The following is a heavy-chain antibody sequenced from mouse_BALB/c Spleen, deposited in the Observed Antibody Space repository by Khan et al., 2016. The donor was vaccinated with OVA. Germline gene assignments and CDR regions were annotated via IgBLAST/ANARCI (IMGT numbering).Heavy chain of an antibody. V-gene: IGHV1-4*01. D-gene: IGHD2-14*01. J-gene: IGHJ3*01. CDR1: GYTFTSYT. Sequence: VQLQQSGAELARPGASVKMSCKASGYTFTSYTIHWIKLRPGQGLEWIGYINPSNGYTNYNQKFKDKATLTADKSSTTAYMQLSSLTSDDTAVXICVRDRAYYRNDGWFAYWGQGTLVTVSS. CDR3: VRDRAYYRNDGWFAY. CDR2: INPSNGYT.